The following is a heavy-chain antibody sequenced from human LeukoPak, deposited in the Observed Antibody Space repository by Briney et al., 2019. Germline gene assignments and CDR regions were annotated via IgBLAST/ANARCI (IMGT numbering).Heavy chain of an antibody. V-gene: IGHV3-30*03. J-gene: IGHJ4*02. Sequence: PGRSLRLSCAASGFTFNSYGIHWVRQAPGKGLEWVAVISYDGSNKYYADSVKGRFTISRDNSKNTLYLQMNSLRAEDTAVYYCARDKPTYRNYYDSSGYYPPAWYYWGQGTLVTVSS. CDR1: GFTFNSYG. D-gene: IGHD3-22*01. CDR3: ARDKPTYRNYYDSSGYYPPAWYY. CDR2: ISYDGSNK.